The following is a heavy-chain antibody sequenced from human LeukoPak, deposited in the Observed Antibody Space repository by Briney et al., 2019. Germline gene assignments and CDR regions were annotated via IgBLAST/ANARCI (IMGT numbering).Heavy chain of an antibody. V-gene: IGHV4-59*01. Sequence: PSETLSLTCTVSSDSMSTYYWSWIRQPPGKGLEWIGYIYYTGTTNYNPSLKSRVTISVDTSKNQFSLKLSSVTAADTAVYYCARGGDWELDYWGQGTLVTVSS. D-gene: IGHD3-9*01. CDR2: IYYTGTT. CDR3: ARGGDWELDY. J-gene: IGHJ4*02. CDR1: SDSMSTYY.